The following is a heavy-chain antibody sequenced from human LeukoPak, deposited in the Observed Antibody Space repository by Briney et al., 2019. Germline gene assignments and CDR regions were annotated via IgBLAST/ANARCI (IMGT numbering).Heavy chain of an antibody. CDR3: VRLLSTMIVVAYPDY. D-gene: IGHD3-22*01. V-gene: IGHV4-34*01. CDR2: INHSGST. CDR1: GGSFSGYY. Sequence: PSETLSLTCAVYGGSFSGYYWSWIRQPPGKGLEWIGEINHSGSTNYNPSLKSRVTISVDTSKNQFSLKLSSVTAADTAVYYCVRLLSTMIVVAYPDYWGQGTLVTVSS. J-gene: IGHJ4*02.